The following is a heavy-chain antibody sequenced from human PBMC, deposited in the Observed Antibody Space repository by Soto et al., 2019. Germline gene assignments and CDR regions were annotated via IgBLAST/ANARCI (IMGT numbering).Heavy chain of an antibody. CDR2: INHSGST. CDR1: GGSFSGYY. Sequence: PSETLSLTCAVYGGSFSGYYWRWIRQPPGKGLEWIGEINHSGSTNYNPSLKSRVTISVDTSKNQFSLKLSSVTAADTAVYYCASDRRLWFGELLRKHYYYYGMDVWGQGTTVTVSS. V-gene: IGHV4-34*01. D-gene: IGHD3-10*01. J-gene: IGHJ6*02. CDR3: ASDRRLWFGELLRKHYYYYGMDV.